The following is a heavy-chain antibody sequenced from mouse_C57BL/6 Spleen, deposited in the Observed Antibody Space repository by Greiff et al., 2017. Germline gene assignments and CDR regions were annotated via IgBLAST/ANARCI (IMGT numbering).Heavy chain of an antibody. CDR3: ARGYYAPFDY. V-gene: IGHV1-61*01. J-gene: IGHJ2*01. Sequence: QVQLQQPGAELVRPGSSVKLSCKASGYTFTSYWMDWVKQRPGQGLDWIGNIYPSDSETHYNQKFKDKATLTVDKSSSTAYMQLSSLTSEDSAVYYCARGYYAPFDYWGQGTTLTVSS. CDR2: IYPSDSET. CDR1: GYTFTSYW. D-gene: IGHD1-1*01.